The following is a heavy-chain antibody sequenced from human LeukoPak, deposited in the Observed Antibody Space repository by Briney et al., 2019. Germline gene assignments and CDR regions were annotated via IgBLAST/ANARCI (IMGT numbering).Heavy chain of an antibody. CDR3: AKDHETVAATQIGY. Sequence: PGGSLRLSCAASGFTFSNYWMSWVRQAPGKGLERVANIKEDGSNKYYADSVKGRFTISRDNSKNTLYLQMNSLRAEDTAVYYCAKDHETVAATQIGYWGQGTLVTVSS. V-gene: IGHV3-7*01. CDR2: IKEDGSNK. CDR1: GFTFSNYW. J-gene: IGHJ4*02. D-gene: IGHD6-19*01.